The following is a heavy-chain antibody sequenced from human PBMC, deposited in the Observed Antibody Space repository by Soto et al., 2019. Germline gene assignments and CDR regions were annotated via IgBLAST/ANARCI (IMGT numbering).Heavy chain of an antibody. CDR2: INHSGST. Sequence: SETLSLTCAVYGGSFSGYYRSWIRQPPGKGLEWIGEINHSGSTNYNPSLKSRVTISVDTSKNQFSLKLSSVTAADTAVYYCARGRSHDSSGALAFDIWGQGTTVTVSS. D-gene: IGHD3-22*01. CDR3: ARGRSHDSSGALAFDI. V-gene: IGHV4-34*01. CDR1: GGSFSGYY. J-gene: IGHJ3*02.